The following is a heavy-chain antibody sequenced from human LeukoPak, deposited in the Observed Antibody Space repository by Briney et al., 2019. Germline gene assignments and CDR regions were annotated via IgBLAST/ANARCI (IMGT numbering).Heavy chain of an antibody. CDR1: GYTFTSYY. CDR2: INPSGGST. CDR3: ARAGGRDLLGWVFDV. D-gene: IGHD1-26*01. V-gene: IGHV1-46*01. Sequence: GASVKVSCKASGYTFTSYYMHWVRQAPGQGLEWMGIINPSGGSTSYAQKFQGRVTMTRDTSTSTVYMELSSLRAEDTAVYYCARAGGRDLLGWVFDVWGRGTVVTVSS. J-gene: IGHJ3*01.